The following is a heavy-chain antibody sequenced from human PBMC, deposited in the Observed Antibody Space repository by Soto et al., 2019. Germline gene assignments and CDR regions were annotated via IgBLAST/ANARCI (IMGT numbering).Heavy chain of an antibody. V-gene: IGHV3-9*01. Sequence: EVQLVESGGGLVQPGRSLRLSCAASGFSFDEYAMHWVRQAPGKGLECVSGISWNSGTMGYGDSVRGRFTISRDNAKNSLYLQMNCLRAEDTVLYYCAKGFCSSARCLTYSYMDVWGKGTTVTVSS. CDR2: ISWNSGTM. J-gene: IGHJ6*03. CDR3: AKGFCSSARCLTYSYMDV. CDR1: GFSFDEYA. D-gene: IGHD2-2*01.